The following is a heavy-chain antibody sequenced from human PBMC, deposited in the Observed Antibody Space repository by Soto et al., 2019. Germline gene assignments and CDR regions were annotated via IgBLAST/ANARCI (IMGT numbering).Heavy chain of an antibody. CDR3: ARIPYDILTGYGYYGMDV. Sequence: SETLSLTCTVSGGSISSSSYFWGWIRQPPGKGLEWIGYIYYSGSTNYNPSLKSRVTISVDTSKNQFSLKLSSVTAADTAVYYCARIPYDILTGYGYYGMDVWGQGTTVTVSS. CDR2: IYYSGST. CDR1: GGSISSSSYF. V-gene: IGHV4-61*05. D-gene: IGHD3-9*01. J-gene: IGHJ6*02.